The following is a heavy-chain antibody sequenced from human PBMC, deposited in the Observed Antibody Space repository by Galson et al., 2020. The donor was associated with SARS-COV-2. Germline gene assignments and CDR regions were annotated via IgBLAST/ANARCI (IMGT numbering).Heavy chain of an antibody. Sequence: SETLSLTCTVSGGTISSSRYFWGWVRQPPETGLACIGSIPYTRSPYYNPSLKSRLTLSLHTSENLFSLRLSSVTAADTAVYYCANSVGLDGGSWFDPWGQGTQVTVS. CDR3: ANSVGLDGGSWFDP. D-gene: IGHD2-15*01. CDR1: GGTISSSRYF. CDR2: IPYTRSP. J-gene: IGHJ5*02. V-gene: IGHV4-39*07.